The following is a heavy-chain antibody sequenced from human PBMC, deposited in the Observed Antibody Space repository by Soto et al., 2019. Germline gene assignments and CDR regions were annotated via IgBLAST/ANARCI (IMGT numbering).Heavy chain of an antibody. CDR3: ARGIHSSGWSWGYYYYYGMDV. CDR2: MNPNSGNT. D-gene: IGHD6-19*01. J-gene: IGHJ6*02. V-gene: IGHV1-8*02. Sequence: VASVEVSCKXSGYTFTSYDINWVRQATGQGLEWMGWMNPNSGNTGYAQKFQGRVTMTRNTSISTAYMELSSLRSEDTAVYYCARGIHSSGWSWGYYYYYGMDVWGQGTTVTVSS. CDR1: GYTFTSYD.